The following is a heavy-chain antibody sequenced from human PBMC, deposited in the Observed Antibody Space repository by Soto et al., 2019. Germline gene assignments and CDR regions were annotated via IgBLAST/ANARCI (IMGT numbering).Heavy chain of an antibody. V-gene: IGHV4-30-4*01. J-gene: IGHJ4*02. D-gene: IGHD5-12*01. CDR2: IYISGTT. Sequence: QVQLQESGPGLVKPSQTLSLTCNVSGVSIGSGDYYWSWIRQPPGKGLEWIGYIYISGTTYYNPSLTSRLTISLDTSRNVFSLKLRSVTAADTAVYYCARVPPPYSFSYDDWGQGTLVTVSS. CDR3: ARVPPPYSFSYDD. CDR1: GVSIGSGDYY.